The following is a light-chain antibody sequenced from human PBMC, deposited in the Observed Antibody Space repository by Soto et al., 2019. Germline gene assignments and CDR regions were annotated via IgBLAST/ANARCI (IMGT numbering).Light chain of an antibody. CDR1: QSVLYSSNNKNY. J-gene: IGKJ1*01. CDR2: WAS. CDR3: QQYSTTPWP. V-gene: IGKV4-1*01. Sequence: SLLTQSPYSLAVSLGERATINCKSSQSVLYSSNNKNYLAWYQQKPGQPPKALIYWASTRESGVPDRFSGSGSGTDFTLTISSLQAEDVAVYYCQQYSTTPWPFGQGTKVDIK.